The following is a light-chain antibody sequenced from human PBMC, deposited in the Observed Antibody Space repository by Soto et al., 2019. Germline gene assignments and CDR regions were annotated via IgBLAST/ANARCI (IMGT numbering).Light chain of an antibody. J-gene: IGLJ2*01. V-gene: IGLV2-14*01. CDR2: DVS. Sequence: SGLTQPGPRSGSPGQWSTLSFTGTGSEIGAFNYVSWYQQHPRQAPKLIIYDVSNRRSGVSNRFSGSKSGNTASLPISGLQAADEADYYCSSYTSSSTLVVFGGGTKVTVL. CDR1: GSEIGAFNY. CDR3: SSYTSSSTLVV.